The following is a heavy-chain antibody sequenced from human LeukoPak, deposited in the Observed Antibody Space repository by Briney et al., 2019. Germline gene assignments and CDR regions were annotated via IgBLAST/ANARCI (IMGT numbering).Heavy chain of an antibody. V-gene: IGHV4-39*01. J-gene: IGHJ4*02. Sequence: SETLSLTCTVSGGSIISSSYYWGWIRQPPGKGLEWIGSIYYSGSTYYNPSLKSRVTISVDTSKNQFSLKLSSVTAADTAVYYCARLTGTYRGPFDYWGQGTLVTVSS. CDR1: GGSIISSSYY. D-gene: IGHD1-7*01. CDR3: ARLTGTYRGPFDY. CDR2: IYYSGST.